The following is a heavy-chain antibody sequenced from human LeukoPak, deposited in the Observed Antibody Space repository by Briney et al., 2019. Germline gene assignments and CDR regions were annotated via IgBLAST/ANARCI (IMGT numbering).Heavy chain of an antibody. Sequence: SETLSLTCTVSGESYNAYYWSWIRQPPGKGLEWIGDIHHRGTATYNPSLKSRVTISADASKNQFSLKLNSVTAADTAVYYCAVGITILRGADSFDSWGQGNLVIVSS. V-gene: IGHV4-34*01. CDR2: IHHRGTA. CDR1: GESYNAYY. J-gene: IGHJ4*02. D-gene: IGHD3-3*01. CDR3: AVGITILRGADSFDS.